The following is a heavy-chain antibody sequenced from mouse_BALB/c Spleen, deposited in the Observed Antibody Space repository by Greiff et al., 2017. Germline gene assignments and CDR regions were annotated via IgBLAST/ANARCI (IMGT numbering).Heavy chain of an antibody. D-gene: IGHD1-1*01. CDR1: GFTFSSFG. CDR3: ARSPLYYGSSYAMDY. V-gene: IGHV5-17*02. J-gene: IGHJ4*01. Sequence: EVKLVESGGGLVQPGGSRKLSCAASGFTFSSFGMHWVRQAPEKGLEWVAYISSGSSTIYYADTVKGRFTISRDNPKNTLFLQMTSLRSEDTAMYYCARSPLYYGSSYAMDYWGQGTSVTVSS. CDR2: ISSGSSTI.